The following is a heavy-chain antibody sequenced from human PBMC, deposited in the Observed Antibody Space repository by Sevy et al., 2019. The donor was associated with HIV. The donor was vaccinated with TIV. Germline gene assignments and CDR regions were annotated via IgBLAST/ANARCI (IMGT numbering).Heavy chain of an antibody. Sequence: GGCLRLSCTASGFTFGDYAMSWVRQAPGKGLEWVGFIRSKAYGGTTEYAASVKGRFTISRDDSKSIAYLQMNSLKTEDTAVYYCTREEGVVFDYWGQGTLVTVSS. V-gene: IGHV3-49*04. CDR2: IRSKAYGGTT. CDR3: TREEGVVFDY. J-gene: IGHJ4*02. D-gene: IGHD2-15*01. CDR1: GFTFGDYA.